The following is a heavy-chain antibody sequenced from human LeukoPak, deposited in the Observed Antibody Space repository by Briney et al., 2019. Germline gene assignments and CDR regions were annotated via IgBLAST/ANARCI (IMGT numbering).Heavy chain of an antibody. Sequence: GSLRLSCAASGFTFSSYSMNWVRQAPGKGLEWIGEINHSGSTNYNPSLKSRVTISVDKSKNQFSLKLSSVTAADTAVYYCARDKREPRYAFDIWGQGTMVTVSS. J-gene: IGHJ3*02. CDR2: INHSGST. CDR3: ARDKREPRYAFDI. CDR1: GFTFSSYS. V-gene: IGHV4-34*01. D-gene: IGHD1-26*01.